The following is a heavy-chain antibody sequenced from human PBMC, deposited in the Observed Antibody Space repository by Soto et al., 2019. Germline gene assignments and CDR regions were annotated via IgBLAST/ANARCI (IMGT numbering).Heavy chain of an antibody. CDR2: VDPNSGAT. D-gene: IGHD5-18*01. CDR1: DYLLTGYS. Sequence: VYLVQSGDEVRRLGASVKVSCPAFDYLLTGYSLPWVRQAPGKGLEWLGWVDPNSGATNSAEKFHGRVSMARDTSIIAAYLELSSLRSDATAVYYCARGYGSSPNMELRFGMDVWGEWTTISVSS. J-gene: IGHJ6*04. V-gene: IGHV1-2*02. CDR3: ARGYGSSPNMELRFGMDV.